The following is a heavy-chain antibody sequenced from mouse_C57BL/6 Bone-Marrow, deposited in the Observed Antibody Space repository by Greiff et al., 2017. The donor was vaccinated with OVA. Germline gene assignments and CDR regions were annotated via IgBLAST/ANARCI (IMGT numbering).Heavy chain of an antibody. Sequence: VPLVESGAELVQPGASVTLSCKASGYTFPEYTILWVKQRSGPGLEWIGWFYPGRGSLKYHEKFKDKATLTADKSASTVYMELSRLTSEDSAVYFCARHELYSWFAYWGQGTLVTVSA. CDR3: ARHELYSWFAY. J-gene: IGHJ3*01. CDR2: FYPGRGSL. CDR1: GYTFPEYT. D-gene: IGHD2-1*01. V-gene: IGHV1-62-2*01.